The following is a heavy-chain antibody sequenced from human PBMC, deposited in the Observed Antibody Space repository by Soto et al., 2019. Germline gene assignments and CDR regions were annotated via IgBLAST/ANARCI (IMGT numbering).Heavy chain of an antibody. V-gene: IGHV3-48*02. CDR2: ISPRGDNI. CDR3: AKGPPPNICRPYYFGT. Sequence: SGGSLRLSCVASGFSLANFPMNWVRQTPGKGLEWISYISPRGDNIYYAESVKGRFTISRDNARNSLFLQMNSLRDEDAALDYCAKGPPPNICRPYYFGTWGQEVPAAVSS. D-gene: IGHD3-3*02. CDR1: GFSLANFP. J-gene: IGHJ4*01.